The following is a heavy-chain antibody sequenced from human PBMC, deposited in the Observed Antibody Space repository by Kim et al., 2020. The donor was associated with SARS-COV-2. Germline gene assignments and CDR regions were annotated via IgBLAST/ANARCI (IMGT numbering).Heavy chain of an antibody. J-gene: IGHJ3*02. CDR1: GGSISSSSYY. CDR2: IYYSGST. D-gene: IGHD2-21*02. V-gene: IGHV4-39*01. CDR3: ARVVTARKNAFDI. Sequence: SETLSLTCTVSGGSISSSSYYWGWIRQPPGKGLEWIGSIYYSGSTYYNPSLKSRVTISVDTSKNQFSLKLSSVTAADTAVYYCARVVTARKNAFDIWGQGTMVTVSS.